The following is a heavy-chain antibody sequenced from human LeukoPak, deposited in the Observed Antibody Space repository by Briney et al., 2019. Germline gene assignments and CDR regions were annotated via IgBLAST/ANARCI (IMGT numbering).Heavy chain of an antibody. CDR1: GFTFSSYA. Sequence: GGSLRLSCAASGFTFSSYAMNWVRQAPGKGLEWVSTISGSGGGTYCADSVKGRFTISRDNAKNTLYLQMNSLRAEDTAVYYCVRGTGYSYGPNDCWGQGTLVTVSS. CDR2: ISGSGGGT. CDR3: VRGTGYSYGPNDC. V-gene: IGHV3-23*01. J-gene: IGHJ4*02. D-gene: IGHD5-18*01.